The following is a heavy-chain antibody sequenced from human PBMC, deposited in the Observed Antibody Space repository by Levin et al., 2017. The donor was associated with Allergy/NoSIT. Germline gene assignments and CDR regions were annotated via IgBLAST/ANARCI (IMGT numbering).Heavy chain of an antibody. D-gene: IGHD3-10*01. J-gene: IGHJ4*02. CDR1: GFTFSSYA. V-gene: IGHV3-30-3*01. Sequence: GESLKISCAASGFTFSSYAMHWVRQAPGKGLEWVAVISYDGSNKYYADSVKGRFTISRDNSKNTLYLQMNSLRAEDTAVYYCARSGPRPKLLWFGEFPQPFDYWGQGTLVTVSS. CDR3: ARSGPRPKLLWFGEFPQPFDY. CDR2: ISYDGSNK.